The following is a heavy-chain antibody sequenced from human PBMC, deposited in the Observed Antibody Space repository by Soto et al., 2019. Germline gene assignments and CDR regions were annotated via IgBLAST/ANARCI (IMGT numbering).Heavy chain of an antibody. V-gene: IGHV4-59*01. CDR3: ARGLSGSYYYMDV. D-gene: IGHD3-10*01. CDR2: IYYSGST. J-gene: IGHJ6*03. CDR1: GGSISSYY. Sequence: AETLSLTCTVSGGSISSYYWSWIRQPPGKGLEWIGYIYYSGSTNYNPSLKSRVTISVDTSKNQFSLKLSSVTAADTAVYYCARGLSGSYYYMDVWGKGSTVPVSS.